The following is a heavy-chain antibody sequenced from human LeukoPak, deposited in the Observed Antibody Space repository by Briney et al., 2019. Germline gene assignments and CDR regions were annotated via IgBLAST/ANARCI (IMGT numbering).Heavy chain of an antibody. CDR3: AKDRNYGGNSGPPSADY. V-gene: IGHV1-69*06. CDR1: GGTFSSYA. D-gene: IGHD4-23*01. J-gene: IGHJ4*02. CDR2: IIPIFGTA. Sequence: SVKVSCKASGGTFSSYAISWVRQAPGQGLEWMGGIIPIFGTANCAQKFQGRVTITADKSTSTAYMELSSLRSEDTAVYYCAKDRNYGGNSGPPSADYWGQGTLVTVSS.